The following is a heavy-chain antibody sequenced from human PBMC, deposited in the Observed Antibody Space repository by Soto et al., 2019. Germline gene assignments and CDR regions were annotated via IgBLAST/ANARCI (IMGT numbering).Heavy chain of an antibody. D-gene: IGHD1-7*01. CDR3: VKLRLELLYLDS. V-gene: IGHV3-23*01. CDR2: ISGSGGST. CDR1: GFTFSSYA. J-gene: IGHJ4*02. Sequence: GGSLRLSCAASGFTFSSYAMSWVRQAPGKGLEWVSAISGSGGSTYYADSVKGRFTISRDSSNNTLYLQMNSLRADDTALYYCVKLRLELLYLDSWGLGALVTVSS.